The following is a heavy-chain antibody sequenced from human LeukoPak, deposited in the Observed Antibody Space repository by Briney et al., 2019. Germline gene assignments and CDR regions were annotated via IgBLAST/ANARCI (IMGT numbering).Heavy chain of an antibody. CDR2: MNPNSGNT. D-gene: IGHD3-3*01. Sequence: GASVKVSCKASRYTFTSYDINWVRQATGQGLEWMGWMNPNSGNTVYAQEFQGRVTLTRDTSKSTAYIELSSLRSEDTAVYFCARGSGFWSANYPNWGHGTLVTVSS. CDR1: RYTFTSYD. V-gene: IGHV1-8*03. J-gene: IGHJ4*01. CDR3: ARGSGFWSANYPN.